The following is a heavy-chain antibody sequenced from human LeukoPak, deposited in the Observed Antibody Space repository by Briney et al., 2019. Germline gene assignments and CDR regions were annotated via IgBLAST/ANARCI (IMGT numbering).Heavy chain of an antibody. Sequence: SVKVSCKASGFTFSSSAIQWLRQARGQRLEWIGWIVVGSGNTNYAQKLQERVAITRDKSTSTAYMELSRLRYEDTAVYYRVAGDYDPWSGYLYGAFDIWGQGTVVTVSS. CDR2: IVVGSGNT. J-gene: IGHJ3*02. D-gene: IGHD3-3*01. V-gene: IGHV1-58*02. CDR3: VAGDYDPWSGYLYGAFDI. CDR1: GFTFSSSA.